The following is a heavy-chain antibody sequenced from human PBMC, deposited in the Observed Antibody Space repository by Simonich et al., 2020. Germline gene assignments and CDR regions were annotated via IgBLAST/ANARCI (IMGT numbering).Heavy chain of an antibody. V-gene: IGHV4-38-2*01. J-gene: IGHJ6*02. CDR2: IYHIGNT. Sequence: QVQLQESGPGLVKPSETLSLTCAVSGYSISSGYYWGWIRQPPGKGLEWIGSIYHIGNTYYNPSLKSRVTISVNTSKNQFSLKLSSVTAADTAVYYCARVGYSNYYYYGMDVWGQGTTVTVSS. D-gene: IGHD6-13*01. CDR3: ARVGYSNYYYYGMDV. CDR1: GYSISSGYY.